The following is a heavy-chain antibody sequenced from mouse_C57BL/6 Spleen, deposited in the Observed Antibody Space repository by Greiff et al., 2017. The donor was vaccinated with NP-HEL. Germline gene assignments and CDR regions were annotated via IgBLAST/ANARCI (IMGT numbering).Heavy chain of an antibody. Sequence: VQLQQSGAELMKPGASVKLSCKATGYTFTGYWIEWVKQRPGHGLEWIGEILPGSGSTNYNEKFKGKATFTADTSSNTDYMQLSSMTTEDSAIYYCARSEGIYYDGSSALYYAMDYWGQGTTVTVSS. CDR2: ILPGSGST. CDR3: ARSEGIYYDGSSALYYAMDY. J-gene: IGHJ4*01. CDR1: GYTFTGYW. D-gene: IGHD1-1*01. V-gene: IGHV1-9*01.